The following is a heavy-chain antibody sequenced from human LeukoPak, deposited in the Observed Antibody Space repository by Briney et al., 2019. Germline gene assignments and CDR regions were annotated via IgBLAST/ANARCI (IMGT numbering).Heavy chain of an antibody. CDR3: ARDGRGSGRNSPDYYYGMDV. Sequence: AASVKVSCKASGGTFSSYAISWVRQAPGQGLEWMGGIIPIFGTANYAQKFQGRVTITTDESTSTAYMELSSLRSEDTAVYYCARDGRGSGRNSPDYYYGMDVWGQGTTVTVSS. CDR1: GGTFSSYA. V-gene: IGHV1-69*05. CDR2: IIPIFGTA. D-gene: IGHD3-10*01. J-gene: IGHJ6*02.